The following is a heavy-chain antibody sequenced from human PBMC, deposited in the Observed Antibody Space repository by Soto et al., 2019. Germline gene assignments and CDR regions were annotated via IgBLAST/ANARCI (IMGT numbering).Heavy chain of an antibody. CDR1: GFTFSNAW. CDR2: IKSKTDGGTT. D-gene: IGHD3-3*01. CDR3: TTGFSGYDFWSGYLGRLYGMDV. J-gene: IGHJ6*02. Sequence: GGSLRLSCAASGFTFSNAWMNWVRQAPGKGLEWVGRIKSKTDGGTTDYAAPVKGRFTISRDDSKNTLYLQMNSLKTEDTAVYYCTTGFSGYDFWSGYLGRLYGMDVWGQGTTVTVSS. V-gene: IGHV3-15*07.